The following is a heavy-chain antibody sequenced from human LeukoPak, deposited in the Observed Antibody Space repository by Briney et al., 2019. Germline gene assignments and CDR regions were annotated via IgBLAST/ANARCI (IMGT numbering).Heavy chain of an antibody. Sequence: LAGGSLRLSCAASGFTFSSYWRHWVRQARGKGLVWVSRINSDGSSTNYADCVKGRFTSSRDNPQNPLYLQMNSLRAEDTAVYYCPRGVAGYCTNGVCYPLDYWGQGTLVTVSS. CDR2: INSDGSST. CDR1: GFTFSSYW. J-gene: IGHJ4*02. CDR3: PRGVAGYCTNGVCYPLDY. D-gene: IGHD2-8*01. V-gene: IGHV3-74*01.